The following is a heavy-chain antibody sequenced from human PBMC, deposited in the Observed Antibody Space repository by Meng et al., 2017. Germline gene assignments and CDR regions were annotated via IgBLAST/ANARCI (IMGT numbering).Heavy chain of an antibody. CDR2: IDTKTGNP. J-gene: IGHJ4*02. Sequence: GQLVKSGTELRKPGASVKVSCKASGYTLTSYAINWLRQAPGQGLQWMGWIDTKTGNPTYVPGFTGRLVFSLDTSVSTAYLQISGLKADDTAVYYCTRDGYSDCSRTSCFDSWGQGTLVTVSS. CDR3: TRDGYSDCSRTSCFDS. CDR1: GYTLTSYA. V-gene: IGHV7-4-1*02. D-gene: IGHD2-2*01.